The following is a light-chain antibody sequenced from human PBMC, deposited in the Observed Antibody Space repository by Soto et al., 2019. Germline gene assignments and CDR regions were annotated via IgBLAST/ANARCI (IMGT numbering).Light chain of an antibody. CDR1: RSVSTRY. V-gene: IGKV3-20*01. CDR3: PQYGYSPNT. J-gene: IGKJ2*01. CDR2: GAS. Sequence: EIVLTQSPGTLSLSPGERATLSCRASRSVSTRYLAWYQQKAGQAPRLLISGASSRATGIPDRFSGSGSGTDFTLIISRLEPEDFAMYYCPQYGYSPNTFGQGTKVEIK.